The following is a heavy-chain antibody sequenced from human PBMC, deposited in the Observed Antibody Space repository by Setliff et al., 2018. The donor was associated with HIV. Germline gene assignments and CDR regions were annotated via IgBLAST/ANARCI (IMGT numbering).Heavy chain of an antibody. Sequence: SETLSLTCTVSGGSMSSYYWSWIRQPPGKGLEWVGDINNYGVTLYTSSLAGRVTISVDTSKNQFSLTLKSLTVADTALYFCSRGPTIRGSFTGVVYTAPLPSFDTWSQGSLVTVSS. J-gene: IGHJ4*02. CDR2: INNYGVT. V-gene: IGHV4-4*08. D-gene: IGHD3-3*01. CDR3: SRGPTIRGSFTGVVYTAPLPSFDT. CDR1: GGSMSSYY.